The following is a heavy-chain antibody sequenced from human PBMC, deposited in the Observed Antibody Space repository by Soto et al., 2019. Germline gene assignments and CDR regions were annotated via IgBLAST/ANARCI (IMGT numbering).Heavy chain of an antibody. CDR3: ARDNGYSYGYFDY. J-gene: IGHJ4*02. CDR1: GGSVSSGSYY. Sequence: SETLSLTCTVSGGSVSSGSYYWTWIRQPPGKGLEWIGCLYNSGSTNYNPALKSRATISVDTSKNQFSLRLSSVTAADTAVYYCARDNGYSYGYFDYWGQGTLVTSP. CDR2: LYNSGST. V-gene: IGHV4-61*01. D-gene: IGHD5-18*01.